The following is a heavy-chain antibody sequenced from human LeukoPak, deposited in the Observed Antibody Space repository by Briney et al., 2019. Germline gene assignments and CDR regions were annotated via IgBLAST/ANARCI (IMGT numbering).Heavy chain of an antibody. CDR1: GFTFSRYW. CDR2: IKQDGSEK. D-gene: IGHD4-4*01. V-gene: IGHV3-7*01. CDR3: ARIGYSSSSLDY. J-gene: IGHJ4*02. Sequence: GGSLRLSCAASGFTFSRYWMTWVRQTPGKGLEWVANIKQDGSEKKYVDSVKGRFTISRDNAKNSVYLQMNSLRAEDTAVYYCARIGYSSSSLDYWGQGTLVTVSS.